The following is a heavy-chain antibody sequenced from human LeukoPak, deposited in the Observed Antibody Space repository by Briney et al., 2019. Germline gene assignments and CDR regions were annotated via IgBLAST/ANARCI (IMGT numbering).Heavy chain of an antibody. V-gene: IGHV3-21*01. CDR2: IRGDSTET. CDR3: ARGHFGVVLDY. Sequence: PGGSLRLSCEGSGFTFSSYSMIWVRKAPGQGLEWVSSIRGDSTETRHADSLMGRFTISRDNAKKSLCLQMNSLRAEDTAVYYCARGHFGVVLDYWGQGTLVTVSS. D-gene: IGHD3-3*01. CDR1: GFTFSSYS. J-gene: IGHJ4*02.